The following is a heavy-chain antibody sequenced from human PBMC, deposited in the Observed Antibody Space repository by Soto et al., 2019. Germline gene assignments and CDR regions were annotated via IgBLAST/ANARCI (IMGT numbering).Heavy chain of an antibody. V-gene: IGHV3-30*03. CDR2: ISYDGSNK. CDR1: GFTFSSYG. CDR3: VILLMAAVLDDAFDI. D-gene: IGHD3-16*01. J-gene: IGHJ3*02. Sequence: QVQLVESGGGVVQPGRSLRLSCAASGFTFSSYGMHWVRQAPGKGLEWVAAISYDGSNKYYADSVKGRFTISRDNSKNKLYLQMNSLRAEDTAVYCCVILLMAAVLDDAFDIWGQGTMVTGSS.